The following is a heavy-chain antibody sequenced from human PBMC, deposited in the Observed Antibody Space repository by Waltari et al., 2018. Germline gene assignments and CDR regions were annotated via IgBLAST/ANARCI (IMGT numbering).Heavy chain of an antibody. V-gene: IGHV3-48*04. CDR2: ISSSSGSI. CDR3: AREGDYLFDY. D-gene: IGHD3-16*01. Sequence: EVQLVESGGGLVQPGGSLRLSCGASGCTRSGYGMSWVRQASGKGLQWLSYISSSSGSIYSADSVKGRFTISTDNARNSLYLQMNSLRAEDSGVYYCAREGDYLFDYWGQGTLVTVSS. CDR1: GCTRSGYG. J-gene: IGHJ4*02.